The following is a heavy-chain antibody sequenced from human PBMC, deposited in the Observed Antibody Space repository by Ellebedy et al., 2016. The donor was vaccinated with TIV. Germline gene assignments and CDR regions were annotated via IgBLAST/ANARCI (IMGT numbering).Heavy chain of an antibody. J-gene: IGHJ5*02. V-gene: IGHV3-23*01. Sequence: GESLKISCEASGFTFSAFAMGWVRQTRGKGLEWVSGMHGSGRGISYSESVKGRFTISRDNSRNTLYLQMNSLRAEDSAIYFCGRDAVTGNSRWDWLDPWGQGSLVTVSS. D-gene: IGHD6-13*01. CDR1: GFTFSAFA. CDR2: MHGSGRGI. CDR3: GRDAVTGNSRWDWLDP.